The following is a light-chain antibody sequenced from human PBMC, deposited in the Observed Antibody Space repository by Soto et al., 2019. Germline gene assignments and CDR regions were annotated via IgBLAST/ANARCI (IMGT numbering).Light chain of an antibody. V-gene: IGKV1-5*01. Sequence: DIQMTQTPSSVSASVGDRFTITCRASQGINKWLAWYQHKQGKAPKXXSYDASTLESGVPSRFRGSGSGTEFTLTISSLQPDDFETYYCQQYNNYPRTFGQGTKVDIK. J-gene: IGKJ1*01. CDR2: DAS. CDR1: QGINKW. CDR3: QQYNNYPRT.